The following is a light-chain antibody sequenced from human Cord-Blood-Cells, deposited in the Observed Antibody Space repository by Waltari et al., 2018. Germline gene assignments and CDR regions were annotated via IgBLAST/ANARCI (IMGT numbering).Light chain of an antibody. J-gene: IGKJ4*01. Sequence: ETVLTQSPGTLALSPGERATLSCRASQSVSSSYLAWYQQKPGQAPRLLIYGASSRATGIPDRFSGSGAGTDFTLTISRLEPEDFAVYYCQQYGSSPLTFGGRTKVGI. CDR3: QQYGSSPLT. CDR2: GAS. V-gene: IGKV3-20*01. CDR1: QSVSSSY.